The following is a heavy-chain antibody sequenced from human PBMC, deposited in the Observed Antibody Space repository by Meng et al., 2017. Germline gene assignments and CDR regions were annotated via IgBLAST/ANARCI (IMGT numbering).Heavy chain of an antibody. D-gene: IGHD4-17*01. Sequence: SETLSLTCTVSGGSISSYYWSWIRQPPGKGLEWIGYIYYSGSTNYNPSLKGRVTISVDTSKNQFSLKLSSVTAADTAVYYCASGYGDYSLFDYWGQGTLVTVSS. CDR1: GGSISSYY. V-gene: IGHV4-59*01. CDR2: IYYSGST. J-gene: IGHJ4*02. CDR3: ASGYGDYSLFDY.